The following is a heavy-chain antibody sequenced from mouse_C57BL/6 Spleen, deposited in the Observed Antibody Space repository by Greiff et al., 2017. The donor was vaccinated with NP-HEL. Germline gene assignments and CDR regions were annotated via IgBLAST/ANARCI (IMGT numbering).Heavy chain of an antibody. CDR2: IYPRSGNT. Sequence: VQRVESGAELARPGASVKLSCKASGYTFTSYGISWVKQRTGQGLEWIGEIYPRSGNTYYNEKFKGKATLTADKSSSTAYMELRSLTSEDSAVYFCARGGVYDYVAYWGQGTLVTVSA. D-gene: IGHD2-4*01. CDR1: GYTFTSYG. CDR3: ARGGVYDYVAY. J-gene: IGHJ3*01. V-gene: IGHV1-81*01.